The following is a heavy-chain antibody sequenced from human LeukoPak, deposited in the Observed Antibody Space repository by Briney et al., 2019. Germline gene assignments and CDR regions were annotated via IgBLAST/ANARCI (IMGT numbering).Heavy chain of an antibody. V-gene: IGHV4-59*01. J-gene: IGHJ5*02. Sequence: SETLSLPCTVSGGSISSYYWSWIRQPPGKGLEWIGYIYYSGSSNYNPSLKSRVTISVDTSKNQFSLKLSSMTAADTAVYYCARFRTTFGELNHWGQGTLVTVSS. CDR3: ARFRTTFGELNH. CDR2: IYYSGSS. CDR1: GGSISSYY. D-gene: IGHD3-10*01.